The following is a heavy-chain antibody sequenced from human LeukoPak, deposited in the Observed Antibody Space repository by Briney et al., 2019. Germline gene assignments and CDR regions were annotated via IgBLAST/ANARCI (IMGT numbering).Heavy chain of an antibody. J-gene: IGHJ6*02. CDR3: ARARNRNYYFHGVDV. CDR1: GGTFNNYA. CDR2: IIPIYGTP. D-gene: IGHD4-11*01. V-gene: IGHV1-69*13. Sequence: GASVKVSCKASGGTFNNYAINWVRQAPGQGLEWVGGIIPIYGTPHYAQKFQGRVTITADESTSTGYIELSSLRSEDTAVYYCARARNRNYYFHGVDVWGQGTTVTVS.